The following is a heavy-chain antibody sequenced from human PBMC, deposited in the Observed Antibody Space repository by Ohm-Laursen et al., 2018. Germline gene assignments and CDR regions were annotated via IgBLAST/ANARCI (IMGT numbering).Heavy chain of an antibody. Sequence: TLSLTCPVYSGSFSGYYWSWIRQPPGKGLEWIGEINHSGSTNYNPSLKSRVTISVDTSKNQLSLKLSSVTAADTAVYYCARGRGRMIVVVGFDYWGQGTLVTVSS. CDR2: INHSGST. J-gene: IGHJ4*02. CDR3: ARGRGRMIVVVGFDY. V-gene: IGHV4-34*01. CDR1: SGSFSGYY. D-gene: IGHD3-22*01.